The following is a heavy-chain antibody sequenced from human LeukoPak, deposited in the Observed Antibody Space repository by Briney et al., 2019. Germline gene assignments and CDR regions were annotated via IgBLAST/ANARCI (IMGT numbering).Heavy chain of an antibody. J-gene: IGHJ4*02. CDR2: IIPILGIA. Sequence: ASVKVSCKASGGTFSSYAISWVRQAPGQGLEWMGRIIPILGIANYAQKFQGRVTITADKSTSTAYMELSSLRSEDTAVYYCARDLGYCSGASCYPSRGYWGRGTLVTVSS. CDR3: ARDLGYCSGASCYPSRGY. CDR1: GGTFSSYA. D-gene: IGHD2-15*01. V-gene: IGHV1-69*04.